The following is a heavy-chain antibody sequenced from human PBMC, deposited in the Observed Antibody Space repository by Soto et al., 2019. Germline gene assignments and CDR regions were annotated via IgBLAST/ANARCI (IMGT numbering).Heavy chain of an antibody. CDR3: ARIKLVDFFFINVDVYDMDV. J-gene: IGHJ6*02. CDR2: ISSDSRYI. D-gene: IGHD2-15*01. CDR1: GFTLSNYA. Sequence: GGSLRLACAASGFTLSNYAVNWDRQAPGKGLEWVSYISSDSRYIYHGDSVKGRFTISRDNARNSVYLQMNSLRDEDTAVYYCARIKLVDFFFINVDVYDMDVWAQRTPVTVSS. V-gene: IGHV3-48*02.